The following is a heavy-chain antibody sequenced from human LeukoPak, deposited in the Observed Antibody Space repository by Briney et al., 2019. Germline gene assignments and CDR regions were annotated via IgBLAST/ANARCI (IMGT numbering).Heavy chain of an antibody. Sequence: GASVKVSCKASGYTFTGYYMHWVRQAPGQGLEWMGWINPNSGGTNYAQKFQGRVTMTRDTSISTAYMELSRLRSDDTAVYYCARALNYYDSSGYYTPPGGAFDIWGQGTMVTVSS. CDR3: ARALNYYDSSGYYTPPGGAFDI. CDR2: INPNSGGT. CDR1: GYTFTGYY. V-gene: IGHV1-2*02. J-gene: IGHJ3*02. D-gene: IGHD3-22*01.